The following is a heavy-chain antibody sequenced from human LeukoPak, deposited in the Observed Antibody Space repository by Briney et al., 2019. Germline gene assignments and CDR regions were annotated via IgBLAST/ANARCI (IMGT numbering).Heavy chain of an antibody. CDR1: GGSISSYY. D-gene: IGHD3-10*01. CDR3: ARHLVYGSGPQPYFDY. Sequence: PSETLSLTCTVSGGSISSYYWSWIRQPPGKGLEWIAYIYYSVSTNNNPSLKSRVTISVDTSNNQFSLQLSSVTAADTAVYYCARHLVYGSGPQPYFDYWGQGTLVTVSS. CDR2: IYYSVST. V-gene: IGHV4-59*08. J-gene: IGHJ4*02.